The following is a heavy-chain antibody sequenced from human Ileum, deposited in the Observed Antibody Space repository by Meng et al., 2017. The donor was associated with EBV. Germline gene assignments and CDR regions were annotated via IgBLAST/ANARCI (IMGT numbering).Heavy chain of an antibody. CDR2: INAGNGNT. D-gene: IGHD2-21*01. Sequence: QVHLVQSGAEVKKPGASVKVSCKASGYIFTTYSVHWVRQAPGQRLEWMGWINAGNGNTKYSQKFQGRVTITRDTSASTAYMELSSLRSEDTAVYYCASHALWQQTFDYWGQGTLVTVSS. CDR1: GYIFTTYS. V-gene: IGHV1-3*01. J-gene: IGHJ4*02. CDR3: ASHALWQQTFDY.